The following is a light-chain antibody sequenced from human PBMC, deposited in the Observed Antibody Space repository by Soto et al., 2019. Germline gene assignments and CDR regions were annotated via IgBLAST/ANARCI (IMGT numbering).Light chain of an antibody. V-gene: IGKV3-20*01. CDR1: QSIRSHY. CDR2: GAH. Sequence: EIVLTQSPGTLSLSPGERATLSCMASQSIRSHYLAWYQQKPGQAPRLLISGAHNRAPGILDRFSGSESGTDFTLRISSLEPEDFAVYYCQHYGSSVTFGQGTKVDIK. J-gene: IGKJ1*01. CDR3: QHYGSSVT.